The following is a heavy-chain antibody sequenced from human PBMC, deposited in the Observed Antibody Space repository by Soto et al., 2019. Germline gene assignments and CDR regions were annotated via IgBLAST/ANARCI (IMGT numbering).Heavy chain of an antibody. Sequence: QVQLQESGPGLVKPSETLSLTCTVSGGSVSSGSYYWSWIRQPPGKGLEWIGYIYYSGSTNYNPSLTSRVTISVDTSKNQFSLKLSSVTAADTAVYYCAREGNYYGSGSYNWFDPWGQGTLVTVSS. CDR3: AREGNYYGSGSYNWFDP. D-gene: IGHD3-10*01. CDR2: IYYSGST. CDR1: GGSVSSGSYY. V-gene: IGHV4-61*01. J-gene: IGHJ5*02.